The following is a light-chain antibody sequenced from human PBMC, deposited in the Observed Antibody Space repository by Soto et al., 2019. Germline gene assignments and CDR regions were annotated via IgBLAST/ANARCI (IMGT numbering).Light chain of an antibody. CDR3: QQYSSYSPYT. V-gene: IGKV1-5*03. Sequence: DIQMTQSPSTVSASVGDRVTITCRASQTVYSWLAWYQQKPGKAPKLLISKASTLQSGVPSRFAGSGSGTEFTLAISRLQPDDFATYYCQQYSSYSPYTFGQGTKVEI. J-gene: IGKJ2*01. CDR2: KAS. CDR1: QTVYSW.